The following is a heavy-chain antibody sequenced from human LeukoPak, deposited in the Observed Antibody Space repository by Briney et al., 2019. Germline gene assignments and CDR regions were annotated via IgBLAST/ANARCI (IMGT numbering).Heavy chain of an antibody. Sequence: SETLSLTCAVYGGSFSGYYRSWIRQPPGKGLEWIGEINHSGSTNYNPSLKSRVTISVDTSKNQFSLKLSSVTAADTAVYYCASIVVVVAATVPWFDYWGQGTLVTVSS. CDR2: INHSGST. D-gene: IGHD2-15*01. CDR1: GGSFSGYY. J-gene: IGHJ4*02. CDR3: ASIVVVVAATVPWFDY. V-gene: IGHV4-34*01.